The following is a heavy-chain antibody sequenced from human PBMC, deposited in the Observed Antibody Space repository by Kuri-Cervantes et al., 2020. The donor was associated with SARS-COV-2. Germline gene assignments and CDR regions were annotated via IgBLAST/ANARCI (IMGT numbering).Heavy chain of an antibody. Sequence: GGSLRLSCEASGFIFSDYAIDWVRQAPVKGLEWVAIISYDGRNTKFADSVKGRLTISRDNSKNVVYLQMNSLRIEDTAEYFCAGDPLGANISGWKRPFDYWGPGTLVTVSS. V-gene: IGHV3-30*14. CDR1: GFIFSDYA. D-gene: IGHD6-19*01. J-gene: IGHJ4*02. CDR2: ISYDGRNT. CDR3: AGDPLGANISGWKRPFDY.